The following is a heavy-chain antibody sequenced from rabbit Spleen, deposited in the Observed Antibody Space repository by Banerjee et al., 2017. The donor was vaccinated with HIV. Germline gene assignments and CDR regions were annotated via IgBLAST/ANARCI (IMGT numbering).Heavy chain of an antibody. CDR2: IDGDSIGST. V-gene: IGHV1S40*01. Sequence: QSLEESGGDLVKPGASLTVTCTASGFSFSSGYDSCWVRQAPGKGLEWIACIDGDSIGSTYYASWANGRFTISKASWTTVTLHMTGLTAADTATYFCARDLPGVIGWNFNLWGQGTLVT. CDR3: ARDLPGVIGWNFNL. CDR1: GFSFSSGYD. D-gene: IGHD1-1*01. J-gene: IGHJ4*01.